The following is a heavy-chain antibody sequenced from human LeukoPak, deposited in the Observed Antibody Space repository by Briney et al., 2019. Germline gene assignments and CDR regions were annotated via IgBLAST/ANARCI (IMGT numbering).Heavy chain of an antibody. J-gene: IGHJ6*03. CDR1: GGSFSGYY. CDR2: INHSGST. CDR3: ARGRITGSRYYYYYMDV. Sequence: PSETPSLTCAVYGGSFSGYYWSWIRQPPGKGLEWIGEINHSGSTNYNPSLKSRVTISVDTSKNQFSLKLSSVTAADTAVYYCARGRITGSRYYYYYMDVWGKGTTVTVSS. V-gene: IGHV4-34*01. D-gene: IGHD1-20*01.